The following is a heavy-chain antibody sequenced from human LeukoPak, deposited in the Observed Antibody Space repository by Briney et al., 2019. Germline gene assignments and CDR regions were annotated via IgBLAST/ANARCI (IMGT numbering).Heavy chain of an antibody. CDR1: GFTFSSYA. CDR3: ASGGWLAVAPGGMDV. CDR2: ISYDGSNK. V-gene: IGHV3-30-3*01. J-gene: IGHJ6*02. Sequence: GRSLRLSCAASGFTFSSYAMHWVRQAPGKGLEWVAVISYDGSNKYYADSVKGRFTISRDNSKNTLYLQMNSLRAEDTAVYYCASGGWLAVAPGGMDVWGQGTTVTVSS. D-gene: IGHD6-19*01.